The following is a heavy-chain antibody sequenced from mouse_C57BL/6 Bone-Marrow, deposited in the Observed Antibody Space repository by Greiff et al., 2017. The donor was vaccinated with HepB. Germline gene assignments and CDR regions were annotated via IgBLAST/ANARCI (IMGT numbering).Heavy chain of an antibody. CDR1: GYTFTRYW. J-gene: IGHJ4*01. CDR3: AREAQDYYAIDY. Sequence: VQLQQPGTELVKPGASVKLSCKASGYTFTRYWMHWVKQRPGQGLEWIGNINPSNGGTNYNEKFKSKATLTVDKSSSTAYMQLSSLTSEDSAVYYCAREAQDYYAIDYWGQGTSVTVSS. CDR2: INPSNGGT. V-gene: IGHV1-53*01.